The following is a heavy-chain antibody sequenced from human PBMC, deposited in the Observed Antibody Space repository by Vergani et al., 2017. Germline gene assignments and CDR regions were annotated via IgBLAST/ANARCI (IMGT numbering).Heavy chain of an antibody. CDR1: GGSFTSYH. Sequence: QVQLQQWGGGLLKPSETLSLTCAVNGGSFTSYHSNWIRQSPGEGLEWVGDIDHTGRPDYNPSLKIRLTMSVDKSRIQFSLTRNSVTATDTAICFCARVNTDTDGHLGGDYYTDVWGQGTGVTVSP. D-gene: IGHD3-22*01. CDR2: IDHTGRP. CDR3: ARVNTDTDGHLGGDYYTDV. J-gene: IGHJ4*02. V-gene: IGHV4-34*01.